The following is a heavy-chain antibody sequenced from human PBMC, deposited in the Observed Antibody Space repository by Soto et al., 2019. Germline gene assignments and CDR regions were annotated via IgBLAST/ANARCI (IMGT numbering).Heavy chain of an antibody. Sequence: QVHLERSGADVKEPGASVRVSCKTSGYTFTLYFMHWVRQAPGEGLEWMGWINPNSGVTQYAPKYQGRVTMTSDTSISTADMDLTGLTSDDTAVYYCARDPSDSSGNYDYWGQGTLVTVSS. J-gene: IGHJ4*02. D-gene: IGHD3-22*01. CDR3: ARDPSDSSGNYDY. V-gene: IGHV1-2*02. CDR2: INPNSGVT. CDR1: GYTFTLYF.